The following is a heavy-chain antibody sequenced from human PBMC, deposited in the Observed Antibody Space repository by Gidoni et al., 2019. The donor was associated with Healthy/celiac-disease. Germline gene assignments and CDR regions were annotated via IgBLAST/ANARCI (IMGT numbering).Heavy chain of an antibody. J-gene: IGHJ3*02. CDR2: IYYSVST. CDR3: ASRDGDYGRNAFDI. CDR1: GCSISSSSYY. V-gene: IGHV4-39*01. D-gene: IGHD4-17*01. Sequence: QLPLQESGPGLVKPSETLSLTCTVSGCSISSSSYYWGWIRQPPGKGLEWIGSIYYSVSTYYNPSLKSRVTISVDTAKNQFSLKLSSVTAADTAVYYCASRDGDYGRNAFDIWGQGTMVTVSS.